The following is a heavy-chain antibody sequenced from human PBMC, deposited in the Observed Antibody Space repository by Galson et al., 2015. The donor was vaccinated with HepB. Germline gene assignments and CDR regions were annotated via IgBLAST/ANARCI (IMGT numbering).Heavy chain of an antibody. CDR1: GFTFSSYA. D-gene: IGHD2-15*01. CDR2: ISYDGSNK. J-gene: IGHJ4*02. V-gene: IGHV3-30*04. CDR3: ASFKLLL. Sequence: SLRLSCAASGFTFSSYAMHWVRQAPGKGLEWVAVISYDGSNKYYADSVKGRFTISRDNSKNTRYLQMNSLRAEDTAVYYCASFKLLLWGQGTLVTVSS.